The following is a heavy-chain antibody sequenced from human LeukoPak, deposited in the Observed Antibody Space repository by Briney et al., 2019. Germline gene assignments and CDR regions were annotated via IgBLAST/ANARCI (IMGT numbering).Heavy chain of an antibody. V-gene: IGHV1-46*01. D-gene: IGHD4-17*01. J-gene: IGHJ4*02. CDR1: GYTFTSYY. Sequence: ASVKVSCKASGYTFTSYYMHWVRQAPGQGLEWMGIINPSGGSTSYAQKFQGRVTMTRDTSTSTVYMELSSLRSEDTAVYYCARALSFDYANYYFDYWGQGTLVTVSS. CDR3: ARALSFDYANYYFDY. CDR2: INPSGGST.